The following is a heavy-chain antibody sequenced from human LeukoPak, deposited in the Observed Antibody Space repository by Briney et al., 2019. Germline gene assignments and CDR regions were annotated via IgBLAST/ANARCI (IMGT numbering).Heavy chain of an antibody. D-gene: IGHD3-3*01. J-gene: IGHJ4*02. Sequence: PGGSLRLSCAASGFTFSSYSMNWVRQAPGKGLGWVSSIISSSSYIYYADSVKGRFTISRDNAKNSLYLQMNSLRAEDTAVYYCARELRFLEWLPPRGGLDYWGQGTLVTVSS. CDR2: IISSSSYI. CDR3: ARELRFLEWLPPRGGLDY. V-gene: IGHV3-21*01. CDR1: GFTFSSYS.